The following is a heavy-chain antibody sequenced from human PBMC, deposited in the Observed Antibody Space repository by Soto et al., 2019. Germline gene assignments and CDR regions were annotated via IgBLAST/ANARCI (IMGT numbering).Heavy chain of an antibody. Sequence: PGGSLRLSCAASGFTFSSYAMHWVRQAPGKGLEWVAVISFDGNKKYNADSVKGRFTISRDNSKNTLYLQMNSLRVEDTAVYYCARDARFHYDSSGFPDYWGQGTLVTVSS. CDR1: GFTFSSYA. V-gene: IGHV3-30-3*01. D-gene: IGHD3-22*01. CDR2: ISFDGNKK. CDR3: ARDARFHYDSSGFPDY. J-gene: IGHJ4*02.